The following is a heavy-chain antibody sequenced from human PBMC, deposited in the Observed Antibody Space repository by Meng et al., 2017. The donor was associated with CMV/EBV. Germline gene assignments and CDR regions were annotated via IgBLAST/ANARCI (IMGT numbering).Heavy chain of an antibody. CDR1: GGSISSSSYY. V-gene: IGHV4-39*01. Sequence: SETLSLTCTVSGGSISSSSYYWGWIRQPPGKGLEWIGSIYYSGGTYYNPSLKSRVTISVDTSKNQFSLKLSSVTAADTAVYYCASYWYQLLEDNYNWFDPWGQGTLVTVSS. CDR3: ASYWYQLLEDNYNWFDP. CDR2: IYYSGGT. J-gene: IGHJ5*02. D-gene: IGHD2-2*01.